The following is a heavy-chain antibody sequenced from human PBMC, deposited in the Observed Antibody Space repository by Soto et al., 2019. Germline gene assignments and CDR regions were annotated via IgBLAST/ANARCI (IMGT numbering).Heavy chain of an antibody. CDR3: ASSPNYAFWSGEPYYNGMDV. V-gene: IGHV4-61*01. CDR1: GGSVSSGSYY. Sequence: SETLSLTCTVSGGSVSSGSYYWSWIRRQPPGKGLEWIGYIFNSGTTNYNPSLKSRVTISVDTSKNQFSLKLNSVTAADTAVYYCASSPNYAFWSGEPYYNGMDVWGQGTTVTSP. D-gene: IGHD3-3*01. CDR2: IFNSGTT. J-gene: IGHJ6*02.